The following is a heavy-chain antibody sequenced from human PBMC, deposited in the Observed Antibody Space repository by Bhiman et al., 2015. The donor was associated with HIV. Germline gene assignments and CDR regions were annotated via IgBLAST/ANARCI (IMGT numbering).Heavy chain of an antibody. CDR2: ISSSGSKI. J-gene: IGHJ4*02. D-gene: IGHD3-22*01. V-gene: IGHV3-21*05. CDR1: GFTFSSYI. CDR3: ARDRPTLSYYDSSSYSPFDY. Sequence: EVQLVESGGGLVKPGGSLRLSCAASGFTFSSYIMNWVRQAPGKGLEWVSYISSSGSKIYYADSVKGRFTISRDNTKNSLYLQMNNLRVEDTATYYCARDRPTLSYYDSSSYSPFDYWGQGTLVTVSS.